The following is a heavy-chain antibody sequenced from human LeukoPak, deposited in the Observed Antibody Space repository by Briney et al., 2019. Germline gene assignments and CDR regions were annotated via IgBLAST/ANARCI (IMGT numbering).Heavy chain of an antibody. CDR2: IYTSGST. Sequence: PSETLSLTCTVSGGSISSYYWSWIRQPAGKGLEWIGRIYTSGSTNYNPSLKSRVTMSVDTSKNQFSLKLSSVTAADTAVYYCARDRRVFIAAAGTVDLENSFDYWGQGTRVTVPS. D-gene: IGHD6-13*01. V-gene: IGHV4-4*07. J-gene: IGHJ4*02. CDR1: GGSISSYY. CDR3: ARDRRVFIAAAGTVDLENSFDY.